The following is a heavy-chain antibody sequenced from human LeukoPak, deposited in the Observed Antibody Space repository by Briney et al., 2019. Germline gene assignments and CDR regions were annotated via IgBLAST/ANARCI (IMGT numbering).Heavy chain of an antibody. Sequence: SETLSLTCTVSGGSIGSYYWSWIRQPAGKGLEWIGRIYTSGSTNYNPSLKSRVTMSVDTSKNQFSLKLSSVTAADTAVYYCARDSSGSKALDYWGREPWSPSPQ. D-gene: IGHD3-22*01. CDR1: GGSIGSYY. J-gene: IGHJ4*02. CDR2: IYTSGST. CDR3: ARDSSGSKALDY. V-gene: IGHV4-4*07.